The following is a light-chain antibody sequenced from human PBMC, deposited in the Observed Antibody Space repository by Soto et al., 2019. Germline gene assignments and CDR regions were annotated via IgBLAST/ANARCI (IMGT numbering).Light chain of an antibody. CDR3: LQVYSFPRT. J-gene: IGKJ1*01. CDR1: QTITNY. CDR2: ATD. Sequence: DIQMTQSPSSLSACVGDRATITCLASQTITNYLNWYQQQSGKAPKLLIYATDTLQSGVPSRFSGSGSGTEFILTINNLQPEDFASYFCLQVYSFPRTFGLGTKVDIK. V-gene: IGKV1-39*01.